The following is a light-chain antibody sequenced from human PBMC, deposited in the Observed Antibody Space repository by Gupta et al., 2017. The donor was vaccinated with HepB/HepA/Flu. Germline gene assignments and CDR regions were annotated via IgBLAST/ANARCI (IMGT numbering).Light chain of an antibody. J-gene: IGKJ3*01. CDR1: QNIKSY. CDR2: GAS. Sequence: IHITQSPFSLSASVGDRINITCRASQNIKSYLNWYQQRPGKAPKLLIYGASSLQGGVPSRFSGSGSATDFTLTVSSLQPEDFGTYYCQQHKSIPKTFGHGTKVDIK. CDR3: QQHKSIPKT. V-gene: IGKV1-39*01.